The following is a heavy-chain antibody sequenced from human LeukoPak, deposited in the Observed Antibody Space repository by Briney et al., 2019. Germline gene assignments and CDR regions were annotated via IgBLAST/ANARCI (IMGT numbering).Heavy chain of an antibody. D-gene: IGHD3-22*01. J-gene: IGHJ4*02. Sequence: GGSLRLSCAASGFTFDDYGMNWVRQAPGKGLEWVSYISSSSSTIYYADSVKGRFTISRDNAKNSLYLQMNSLRAEDAAVYYCARGLVVADWGQGTLVTVSS. CDR1: GFTFDDYG. CDR2: ISSSSSTI. CDR3: ARGLVVAD. V-gene: IGHV3-48*01.